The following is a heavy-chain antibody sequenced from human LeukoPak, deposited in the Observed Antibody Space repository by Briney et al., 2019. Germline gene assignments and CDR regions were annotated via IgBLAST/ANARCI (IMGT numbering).Heavy chain of an antibody. D-gene: IGHD3-16*02. CDR2: IHPSTGNP. J-gene: IGHJ4*02. V-gene: IGHV7-4-1*02. CDR3: ARAYRRLGELSLPDY. Sequence: ASVKVSCKASGYTFTNYAMMWVRQAPGQGLEWMGWIHPSTGNPTYAQGFTGRFVFSLDTSVSTTYLQISSLRAEDTAVYSCARAYRRLGELSLPDYWGQGTLVTVSS. CDR1: GYTFTNYA.